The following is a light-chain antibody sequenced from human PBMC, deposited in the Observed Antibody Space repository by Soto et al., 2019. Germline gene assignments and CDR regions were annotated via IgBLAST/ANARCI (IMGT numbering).Light chain of an antibody. CDR1: QSISAW. CDR3: QQYNNYGSWT. J-gene: IGKJ1*01. Sequence: HLAHSPSIKKTSVGDTVTITCRASQSISAWLAWYQQKPGKAPKLLIYKASSLESGVPSRFSGSGSGTEFTLTISSLQPDDFATYYCQQYNNYGSWTFGQGTKVDIK. V-gene: IGKV1-5*03. CDR2: KAS.